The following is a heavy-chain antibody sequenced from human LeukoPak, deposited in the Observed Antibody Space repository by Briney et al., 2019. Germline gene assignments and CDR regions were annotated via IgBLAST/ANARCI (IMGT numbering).Heavy chain of an antibody. Sequence: SETLSVTCTVSVGSISSSGYYWGWIRQPPGKGLEWMASIYYSGSTYYNPSLKSRVTISVDTSKNQLSLKLSSLTAADTAVYYCARHEYGGSYYGLSWFDPSGEGTLVTVSS. CDR2: IYYSGST. V-gene: IGHV4-39*01. J-gene: IGHJ5*02. CDR3: ARHEYGGSYYGLSWFDP. CDR1: VGSISSSGYY. D-gene: IGHD1-26*01.